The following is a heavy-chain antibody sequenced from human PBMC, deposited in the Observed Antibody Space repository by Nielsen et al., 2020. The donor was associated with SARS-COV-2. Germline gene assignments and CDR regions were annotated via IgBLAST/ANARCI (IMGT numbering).Heavy chain of an antibody. V-gene: IGHV3-74*01. Sequence: GESLKISCVASGFTFSSHWMHWVRQVPGKGLEWVSRINSDGSSTSCADSVKGRFTISRDNAKNMLYLQMNSLRAEDTAVYYCARDRLFGFDPWGQGTPVTVSS. CDR2: INSDGSST. CDR1: GFTFSSHW. CDR3: ARDRLFGFDP. J-gene: IGHJ5*02. D-gene: IGHD3-10*01.